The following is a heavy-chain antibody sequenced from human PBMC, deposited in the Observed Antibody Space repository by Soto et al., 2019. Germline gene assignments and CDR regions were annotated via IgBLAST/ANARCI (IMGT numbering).Heavy chain of an antibody. CDR1: GFTFSSYG. D-gene: IGHD6-19*01. V-gene: IGHV3-33*01. CDR3: ARDRPRVAVPDV. J-gene: IGHJ6*02. Sequence: QVQLVESGGGVVQPGRSLRLSCAASGFTFSSYGRHGVRRAPGKGLEWVAVIWYDGSNKYYADSVKGRFTISRDNSKNTLYLQMNSLRAEDTAVYYCARDRPRVAVPDVWGQGTTVTVSS. CDR2: IWYDGSNK.